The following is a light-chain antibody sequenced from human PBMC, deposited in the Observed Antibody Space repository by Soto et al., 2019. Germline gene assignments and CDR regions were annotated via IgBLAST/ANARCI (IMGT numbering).Light chain of an antibody. CDR1: QRVSSN. Sequence: EIGMTQSRASLSVSPGERATLSCRASQRVSSNLAWYQQKTGQAPRILIYGASSGVTGIPDRFSGSGSGTDFTLTISSVEPEDVSVYYCLQSAKLPTTFGQGTRLEIK. CDR2: GAS. V-gene: IGKV3D-15*01. CDR3: LQSAKLPTT. J-gene: IGKJ5*01.